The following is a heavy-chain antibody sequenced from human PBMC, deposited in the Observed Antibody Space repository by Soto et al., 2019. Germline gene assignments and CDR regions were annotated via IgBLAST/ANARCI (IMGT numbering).Heavy chain of an antibody. D-gene: IGHD3-16*01. CDR1: GFTFSSYG. V-gene: IGHV3-30*18. Sequence: GGSLRLSCAASGFTFSSYGMHWVRQAPGKGLEWVAVISYDGSNKYYADSVKGRFTISRDNSKNTLYLQMNSLRAEDTAVYYCAKDGAESNYLDYWGQGTLVTVSS. CDR2: ISYDGSNK. CDR3: AKDGAESNYLDY. J-gene: IGHJ4*02.